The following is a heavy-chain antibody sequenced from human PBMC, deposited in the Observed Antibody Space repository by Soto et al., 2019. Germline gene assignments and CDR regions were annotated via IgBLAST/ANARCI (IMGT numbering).Heavy chain of an antibody. J-gene: IGHJ6*03. CDR2: IRSKPNTDAT. V-gene: IGHV3-73*01. D-gene: IGHD2-15*01. Sequence: GGSLRLSCAASGFTFSDSAMHWVRQASWKGLEWVGRIRSKPNTDATAYAASVKGRFTISRDDSKNTAYLQMNSLKTEDTAVYYCTRHVDCSGGSCYSGYYYYMDVWGKGTTVTVSS. CDR3: TRHVDCSGGSCYSGYYYYMDV. CDR1: GFTFSDSA.